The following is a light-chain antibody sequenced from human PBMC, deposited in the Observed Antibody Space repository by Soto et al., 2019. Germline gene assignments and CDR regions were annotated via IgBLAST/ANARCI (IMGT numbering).Light chain of an antibody. J-gene: IGKJ1*01. CDR3: QQTYSAPPWT. CDR2: VAS. V-gene: IGKV1-27*01. Sequence: DIHMTQCPSALSASVGDRVTITCRASQGIGNFLAWYQHKPGNVPKLLIYVASTLQSGVPSRFSGSGSETHFTLTITSLQPEDFATYFCQQTYSAPPWTFGPGTKV. CDR1: QGIGNF.